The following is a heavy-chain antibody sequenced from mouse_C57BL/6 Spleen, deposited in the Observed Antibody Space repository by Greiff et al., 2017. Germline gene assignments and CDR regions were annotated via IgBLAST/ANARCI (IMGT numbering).Heavy chain of an antibody. Sequence: EVQLQQSGPELVKPGDSVKISCKASGYSFTGYFMNWVMQSHGKSLEWIGRINPYDGDTFYNQKFKGKATLTVDKSSSTAHMELRSLTSEDSAVXYCAYTWFAYWGQGTLVTVSA. V-gene: IGHV1-20*01. CDR2: INPYDGDT. CDR1: GYSFTGYF. CDR3: AYTWFAY. J-gene: IGHJ3*01.